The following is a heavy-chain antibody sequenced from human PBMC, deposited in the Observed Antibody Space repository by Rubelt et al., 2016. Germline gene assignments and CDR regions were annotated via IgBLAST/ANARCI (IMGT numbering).Heavy chain of an antibody. D-gene: IGHD3-3*01. CDR3: ARDENTIFGATMDV. J-gene: IGHJ6*03. CDR2: IWYDGDEK. V-gene: IGHV3-33*08. Sequence: VQLMASGGGLVQPGGSLILSCSASGFTFSDYAMHWVRQAPGKGLEWVAVIWYDGDEKSDADSVKGRYTISRKNSKNTLFLQITSLRAEDTAIYDGARDENTIFGATMDVWGKGTTVIVSS. CDR1: GFTFSDYA.